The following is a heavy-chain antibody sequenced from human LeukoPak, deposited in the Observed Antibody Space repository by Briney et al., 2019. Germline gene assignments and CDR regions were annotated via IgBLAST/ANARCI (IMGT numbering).Heavy chain of an antibody. CDR3: ARARIVATFRFDS. J-gene: IGHJ4*02. CDR2: IYYSGST. V-gene: IGHV4-59*06. Sequence: SETLSLTCTVSGGSISSYYWSWIRQHPGKGLEWIGYIYYSGSTYYNPSLKSRVTISVDTSKNQFSLKLNSVTAADTAVYYCARARIVATFRFDSWGQGTLVTVSS. D-gene: IGHD5-12*01. CDR1: GGSISSYY.